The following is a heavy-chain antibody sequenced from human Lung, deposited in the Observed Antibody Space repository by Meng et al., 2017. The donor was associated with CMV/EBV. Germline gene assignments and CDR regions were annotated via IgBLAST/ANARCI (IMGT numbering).Heavy chain of an antibody. J-gene: IGHJ4*02. CDR1: GGSISSSNW. CDR3: ASFPPPGKQWLVTDY. Sequence: QVQLPESGPGLVTPSGTLSLTCAVSGGSISSSNWWSWVRQPPGKGLEWIGEIYHSGSTNYNPSLKSRVTISVDKSKNQFSLKLSSVTAADTAVYYCASFPPPGKQWLVTDYWGQGTLVTVSS. CDR2: IYHSGST. V-gene: IGHV4-4*02. D-gene: IGHD6-19*01.